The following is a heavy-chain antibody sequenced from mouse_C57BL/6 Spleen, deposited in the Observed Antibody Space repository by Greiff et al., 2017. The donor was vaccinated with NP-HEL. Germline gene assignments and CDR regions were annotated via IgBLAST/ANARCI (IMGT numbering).Heavy chain of an antibody. D-gene: IGHD1-1*01. CDR3: AGDGYGSSPYFGC. CDR2: IDPSDSYT. J-gene: IGHJ2*01. Sequence: QVQLQQPGAELVMPGASVKLSCKASGYTFTSYWMHWVKQRPGQGLEWIGEIDPSDSYTNYNQKFKGKSTLTVDKSSSTAYMQLSSLTSEDSAVYYCAGDGYGSSPYFGCWGKGTTLTVAS. V-gene: IGHV1-69*01. CDR1: GYTFTSYW.